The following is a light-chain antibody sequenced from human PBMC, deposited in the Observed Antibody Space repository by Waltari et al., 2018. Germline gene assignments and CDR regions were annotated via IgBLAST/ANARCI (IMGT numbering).Light chain of an antibody. J-gene: IGKJ1*01. CDR2: GAS. Sequence: EIVMTQSPATLSASPGERATLPCRASQSVRSNLAWYQQKPGQAPRLLIYGASTRATGIPSRFSGSGSGTEFTLTISGLQSEDFAVYYCQQYNNWPPWTFGQGTKVEMK. CDR1: QSVRSN. V-gene: IGKV3-15*01. CDR3: QQYNNWPPWT.